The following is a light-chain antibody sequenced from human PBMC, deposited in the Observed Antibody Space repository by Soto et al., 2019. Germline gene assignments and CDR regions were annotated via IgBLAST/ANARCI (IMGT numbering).Light chain of an antibody. CDR2: AA. Sequence: DVQMTQSPSSLSASIGDSVTITCRASHYIADFLNWYQQKSGEAPKLLMFAAVPSRFSGSQSGTDFTLTISSLHPEDFATYYCQQTYSIPRTFGPGTTVEI. J-gene: IGKJ1*01. CDR1: HYIADF. V-gene: IGKV1-39*01. CDR3: QQTYSIPRT.